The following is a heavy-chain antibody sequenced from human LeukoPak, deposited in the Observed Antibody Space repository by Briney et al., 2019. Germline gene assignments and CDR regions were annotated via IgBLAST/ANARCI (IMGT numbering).Heavy chain of an antibody. Sequence: GGSLRLSCAASGFTVSSNYMSWVRQAPGKGLEWVSAISGSGGSTYYADSVKGRFTISRDNSKNTLYLQMNSLRAEDTAVYYCAKGVLRYCSSTSCIGGFDYWGQGTLVTVSS. CDR1: GFTVSSNY. CDR3: AKGVLRYCSSTSCIGGFDY. CDR2: ISGSGGST. V-gene: IGHV3-23*01. J-gene: IGHJ4*02. D-gene: IGHD2-2*01.